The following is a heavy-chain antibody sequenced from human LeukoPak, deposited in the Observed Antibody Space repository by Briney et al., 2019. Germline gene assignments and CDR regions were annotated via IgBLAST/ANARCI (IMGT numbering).Heavy chain of an antibody. CDR3: ARDDSTGIVGAAFDI. J-gene: IGHJ3*02. V-gene: IGHV3-13*01. CDR2: IGTAGDT. Sequence: GGSLRLSCAASGFTFSSYDMHWVRQATGKGLEWVSAIGTAGDTYYPGSVKGRFTISRENAKNSLYLQMNSLRAGDTAVYYCARDDSTGIVGAAFDIWGQGTMVTVSS. CDR1: GFTFSSYD. D-gene: IGHD1-26*01.